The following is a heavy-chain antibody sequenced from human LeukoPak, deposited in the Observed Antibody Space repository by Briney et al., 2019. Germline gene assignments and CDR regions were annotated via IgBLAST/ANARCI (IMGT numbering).Heavy chain of an antibody. Sequence: GGSLRLSCTASAFTFSNYWMSWVRQAPGKGLEWVASINQDGSAKDSVHSVEGRFIISRDNVKNSLYLQMDSLRAEDTAVYYCARTSRASPGWRPRLKNAFDLWGLGTLVTVSS. D-gene: IGHD6-6*01. CDR1: AFTFSNYW. CDR2: INQDGSAK. CDR3: ARTSRASPGWRPRLKNAFDL. J-gene: IGHJ3*01. V-gene: IGHV3-7*03.